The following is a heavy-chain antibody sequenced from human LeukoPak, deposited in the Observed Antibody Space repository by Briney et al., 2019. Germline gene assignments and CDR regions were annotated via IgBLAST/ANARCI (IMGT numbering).Heavy chain of an antibody. Sequence: SVKVSCKASGYTFTSYDINWVRQAPGQGLEWMGGIIPIFGTANYAQKFQGRVTITADESTSTAYMELSSLRSEDTAVYYCARMEVGTTLADYWGQGTLVTVSS. D-gene: IGHD1-1*01. CDR1: GYTFTSYD. CDR3: ARMEVGTTLADY. J-gene: IGHJ4*02. V-gene: IGHV1-69*13. CDR2: IIPIFGTA.